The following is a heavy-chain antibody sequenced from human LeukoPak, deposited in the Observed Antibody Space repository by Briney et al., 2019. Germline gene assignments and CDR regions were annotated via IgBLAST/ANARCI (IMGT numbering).Heavy chain of an antibody. CDR2: INSDGSWT. J-gene: IGHJ4*02. CDR3: VSFYEAY. V-gene: IGHV3-74*01. Sequence: GGSLRLSCATSGNYWMHWVRQAPGKGLVWVSHINSDGSWTSYADSVKGRFTISKDNAKNTVYLQMNNLRAEDTAVYYCVSFYEAYWGRGTLVTVSS. D-gene: IGHD2/OR15-2a*01. CDR1: GNYW.